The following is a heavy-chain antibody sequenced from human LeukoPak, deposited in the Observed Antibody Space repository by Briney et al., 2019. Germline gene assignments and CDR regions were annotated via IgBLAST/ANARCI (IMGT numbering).Heavy chain of an antibody. CDR1: GFTFSTYG. J-gene: IGHJ4*02. CDR2: IWADGIKK. Sequence: GGSLRLSCTASGFTFSTYGMHWVRQAPGEGLEWVAIIWADGIKKFCADSVKGRFTISRDNSKNALYLQMNGLRAEDTAVYYCARDLVLAAGAGNYWGQGTLVTVSS. V-gene: IGHV3-33*01. CDR3: ARDLVLAAGAGNY. D-gene: IGHD6-13*01.